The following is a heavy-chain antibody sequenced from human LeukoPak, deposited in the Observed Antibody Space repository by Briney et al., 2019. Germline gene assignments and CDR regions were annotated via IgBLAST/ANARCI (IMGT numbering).Heavy chain of an antibody. J-gene: IGHJ4*02. CDR2: IYYSGST. CDR3: ARHKVEEYSSSWTAFDY. D-gene: IGHD6-13*01. V-gene: IGHV4-61*05. Sequence: SETLSLTCTVSGGSISSSSYYWGWIRQPPGKGLEWIGYIYYSGSTNYNPSLKSRVTISVDTSKNQFSLKLSSVTAADTAVYYCARHKVEEYSSSWTAFDYWGQGTLVTVSS. CDR1: GGSISSSSYY.